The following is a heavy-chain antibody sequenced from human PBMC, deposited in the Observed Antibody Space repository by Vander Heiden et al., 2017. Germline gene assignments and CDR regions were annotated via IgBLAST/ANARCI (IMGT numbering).Heavy chain of an antibody. CDR2: ITPMFGTA. CDR1: GGSLSTYV. Sequence: QVQLVQSGTEVKKPGSSVKVSCKASGGSLSTYVISWVRQAPGQGLEWMGGITPMFGTANYAQKFQGRVTITADESTNTAYMDLSSLRSDDTAVYYCARKGDRRFFDHYGMDVWGQGTKVTVSS. J-gene: IGHJ6*02. D-gene: IGHD3-9*01. V-gene: IGHV1-69*01. CDR3: ARKGDRRFFDHYGMDV.